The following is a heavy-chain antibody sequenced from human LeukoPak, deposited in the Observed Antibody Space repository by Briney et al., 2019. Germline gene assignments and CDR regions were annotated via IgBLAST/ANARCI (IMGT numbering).Heavy chain of an antibody. Sequence: SQTLSLTCAVSGGIVSSNSAAWNWSRQSPSRGLEWLGRTYYRSTWYNDYAVSVRGRITVNPDTSKNQFSLHLNSVTPEDTAVYYCARRLTQYDCFDPWGQGILVTVSS. J-gene: IGHJ5*02. CDR2: TYYRSTWYN. V-gene: IGHV6-1*01. CDR1: GGIVSSNSAA. D-gene: IGHD2-2*01. CDR3: ARRLTQYDCFDP.